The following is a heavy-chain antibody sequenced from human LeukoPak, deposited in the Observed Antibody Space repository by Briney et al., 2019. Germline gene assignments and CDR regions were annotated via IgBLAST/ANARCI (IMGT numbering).Heavy chain of an antibody. J-gene: IGHJ6*03. CDR2: IYYSGST. D-gene: IGHD3-10*01. CDR3: ARGPYYYGSGSYLLDYYYMDV. Sequence: SETLSLTCTVSGGSISSGSFHWNWIRQPPGKGLEWLGYIYYSGSTNYNPSLKSRVTISVDTSKDQFSLKLSSVTAADTAVYYCARGPYYYGSGSYLLDYYYMDVWGKGTTVTISS. V-gene: IGHV4-61*01. CDR1: GGSISSGSFH.